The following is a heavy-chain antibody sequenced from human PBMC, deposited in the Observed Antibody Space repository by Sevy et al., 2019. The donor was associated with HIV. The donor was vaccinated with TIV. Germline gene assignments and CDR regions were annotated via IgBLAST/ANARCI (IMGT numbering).Heavy chain of an antibody. CDR2: IYYNGHI. D-gene: IGHD1-26*01. Sequence: SETLSLTCTVSGGSITSLYWNWIRQPPGKGLEWIANIYYNGHINYNPSLKNLVTLSLDTSQNQFSLRLSSVTAAETAMYYCAGENAWGRGYSWGQGTLVTVSS. CDR3: AGENAWGRGYS. J-gene: IGHJ4*02. CDR1: GGSITSLY. V-gene: IGHV4-59*08.